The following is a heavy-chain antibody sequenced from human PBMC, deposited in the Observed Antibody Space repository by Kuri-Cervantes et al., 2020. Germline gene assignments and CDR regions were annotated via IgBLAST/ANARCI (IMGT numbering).Heavy chain of an antibody. CDR1: GFTVSSNY. CDR2: ISYDGSNK. CDR3: AKEVWYSGSSYAFDI. Sequence: GESLKISCAASGFTVSSNYMSWVRQAPGKGLEWVAVISYDGSNKYYADSVKGRFTISRDNSKNTLYLQMNSLRAEDTAVYYCAKEVWYSGSSYAFDIWGQGTMVTVSS. D-gene: IGHD1-26*01. V-gene: IGHV3-30*18. J-gene: IGHJ3*02.